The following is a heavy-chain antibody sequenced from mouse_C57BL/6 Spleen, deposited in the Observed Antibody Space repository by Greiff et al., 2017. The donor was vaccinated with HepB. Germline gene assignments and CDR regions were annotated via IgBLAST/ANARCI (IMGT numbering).Heavy chain of an antibody. Sequence: VHVKQSGAELVRPGASVKLSCTASGFNIKDDYMHWVKQRPEQGLEWIGWIDPENGDTEYASKFQGKATITADTSSNTAYLQLSSLTSEDTAVYYCTTNYYRAYWGQGTLVTVSA. J-gene: IGHJ3*01. CDR3: TTNYYRAY. CDR1: GFNIKDDY. D-gene: IGHD2-14*01. CDR2: IDPENGDT. V-gene: IGHV14-4*01.